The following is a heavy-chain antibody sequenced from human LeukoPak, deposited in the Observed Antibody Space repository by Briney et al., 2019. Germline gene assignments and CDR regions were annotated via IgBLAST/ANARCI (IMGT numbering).Heavy chain of an antibody. CDR2: ISSRSSTI. V-gene: IGHV3-48*02. D-gene: IGHD5-18*01. Sequence: QPGGSLRLSCAASGFTFSSYSMNWVRQAPGKGLEWVSYISSRSSTIYYADSVKGRFTISRDNAKNPLYLQMNSLRDEDTAVYYCARVAYSYGPIDYWGQGTLVTVSS. CDR3: ARVAYSYGPIDY. J-gene: IGHJ4*02. CDR1: GFTFSSYS.